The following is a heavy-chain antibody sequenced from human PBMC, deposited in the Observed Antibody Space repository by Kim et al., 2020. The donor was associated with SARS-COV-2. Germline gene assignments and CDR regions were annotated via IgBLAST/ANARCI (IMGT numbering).Heavy chain of an antibody. D-gene: IGHD3-16*01. J-gene: IGHJ6*01. CDR3: ARGPYASTWRHYDYEMDV. CDR1: GFIFSTYA. V-gene: IGHV3-30*04. Sequence: GGSLRLSCAASGFIFSTYAMHWVRQSPGQGLEWVATISYHGEKEYVADSVYGRFIISRDNPKNTLSLELNSLRPEDTAVYYCARGPYASTWRHYDYEMDVWGPGTTVIVSA. CDR2: ISYHGEKE.